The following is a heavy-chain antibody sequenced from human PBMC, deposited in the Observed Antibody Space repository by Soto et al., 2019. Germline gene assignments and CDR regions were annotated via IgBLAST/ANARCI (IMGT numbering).Heavy chain of an antibody. CDR1: GCSLSSSSYY. J-gene: IGHJ6*02. CDR2: IYYSGST. CDR3: ARAPINKGITMVRGVPPYYYYGMDV. Sequence: SETLSLTCTFSGCSLSSSSYYWGWIRQPPGKGLEWIGSIYYSGSTYYNPSLKSRVTISVDTPKNQFSLKLSSVTAADTAVYYCARAPINKGITMVRGVPPYYYYGMDVWGQGTTVTVSS. V-gene: IGHV4-39*07. D-gene: IGHD3-10*01.